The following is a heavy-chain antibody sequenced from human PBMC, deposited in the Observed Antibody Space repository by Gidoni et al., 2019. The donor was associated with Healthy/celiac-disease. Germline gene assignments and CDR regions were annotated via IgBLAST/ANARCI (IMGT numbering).Heavy chain of an antibody. V-gene: IGHV3-23*01. CDR2: ISGSGGST. CDR3: AKDVGYGSGSYYGAFDY. Sequence: EVQLLVSGGGLLPHRGSLRSSCAPSACAFSSHAMSWVRQARGKGLEWVSAISGSGGSTYNADSVKGRFTISRDNSKNTLYLKMNSLRAEDTAVYYCAKDVGYGSGSYYGAFDYWGQGTLVTVSS. CDR1: ACAFSSHA. D-gene: IGHD3-10*01. J-gene: IGHJ4*02.